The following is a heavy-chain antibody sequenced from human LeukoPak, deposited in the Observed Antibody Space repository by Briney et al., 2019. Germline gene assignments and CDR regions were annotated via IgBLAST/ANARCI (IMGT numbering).Heavy chain of an antibody. D-gene: IGHD6-13*01. J-gene: IGHJ4*02. CDR3: ARDSTTWSRAGY. Sequence: GESLRLSCAASGVTVSTSYMIWVRQAPGKVLEWVSVIYGEGNTYYADSVKGQFTISRDDSKNTLSLQMTSLRAADTAIYYCARDSTTWSRAGYWGQGTLVTVSS. V-gene: IGHV3-53*01. CDR2: IYGEGNT. CDR1: GVTVSTSY.